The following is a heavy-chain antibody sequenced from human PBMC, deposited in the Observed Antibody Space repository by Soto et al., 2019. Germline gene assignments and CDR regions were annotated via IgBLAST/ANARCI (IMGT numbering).Heavy chain of an antibody. Sequence: SETLSLTCTVSGGSVSSSSFLWGWIRQSPGKELEWIGSIYYSGTTYYNPSLKSRVTISVDTSKSQFSLKVSSVTAADTAVYYCARGRVVVPAAVMFNCLDPWGQGALVTVSS. D-gene: IGHD2-2*01. V-gene: IGHV4-39*01. CDR2: IYYSGTT. J-gene: IGHJ5*02. CDR1: GGSVSSSSFL. CDR3: ARGRVVVPAAVMFNCLDP.